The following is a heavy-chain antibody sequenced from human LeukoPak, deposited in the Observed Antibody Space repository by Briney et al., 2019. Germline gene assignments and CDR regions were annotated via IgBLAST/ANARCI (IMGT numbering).Heavy chain of an antibody. V-gene: IGHV4-61*02. Sequence: SQTLSLTCTVSGGSISSGSYYWSWIRQPAGKGLEWIGRIYTSGSTNYNPSLKSRVTISVDTSKNQFSLKLSSVAAADTAVYYCARTRGDYGDYTFDSWGQGTLVTVSS. CDR2: IYTSGST. CDR3: ARTRGDYGDYTFDS. CDR1: GGSISSGSYY. D-gene: IGHD4-17*01. J-gene: IGHJ4*02.